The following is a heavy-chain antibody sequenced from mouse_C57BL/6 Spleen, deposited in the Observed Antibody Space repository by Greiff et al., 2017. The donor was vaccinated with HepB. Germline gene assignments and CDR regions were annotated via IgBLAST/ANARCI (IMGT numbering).Heavy chain of an antibody. CDR2: ISSGSSTI. Sequence: DVMLVESGGGLVKPGGSLKLSCAASGFTFSDYGMHWVRQAPEKGLEWVAYISSGSSTIYYADTVKGRFTISRDNAKNTLFLQMTSLRSEDTAMYYCARPGTRAWFAYWGQGTLVTVSA. J-gene: IGHJ3*01. V-gene: IGHV5-17*01. D-gene: IGHD4-1*01. CDR3: ARPGTRAWFAY. CDR1: GFTFSDYG.